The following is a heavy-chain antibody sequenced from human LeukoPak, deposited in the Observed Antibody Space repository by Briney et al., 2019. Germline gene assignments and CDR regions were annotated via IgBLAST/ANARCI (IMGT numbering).Heavy chain of an antibody. CDR1: GGSISSSTYY. V-gene: IGHV4-39*01. J-gene: IGHJ4*02. Sequence: SETLSLTCTVSGGSISSSTYYWGWIRQPPGKGLEWIGSIYYSGSTYYNPSLRSRVTISVDTSKNQFSLRLSSVAAADTAVYYCARSTVAGTRKVDYWGQGTLVTVSS. CDR2: IYYSGST. CDR3: ARSTVAGTRKVDY. D-gene: IGHD6-19*01.